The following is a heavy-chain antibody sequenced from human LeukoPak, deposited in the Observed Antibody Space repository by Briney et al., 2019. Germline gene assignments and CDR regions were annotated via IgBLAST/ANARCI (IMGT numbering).Heavy chain of an antibody. D-gene: IGHD6-19*01. CDR1: GFTFSSYE. J-gene: IGHJ5*02. CDR2: ISSSGSTI. V-gene: IGHV3-48*03. Sequence: GGSLRLSCAASGFTFSSYEMNWVRKAPGKGLEWVSYISSSGSTISYADSVKGRFPISRDNAKNSLYLQMNSLRVEDTAVYYCARDLGKIAVAGPNWSDPWGQGSLVTVSA. CDR3: ARDLGKIAVAGPNWSDP.